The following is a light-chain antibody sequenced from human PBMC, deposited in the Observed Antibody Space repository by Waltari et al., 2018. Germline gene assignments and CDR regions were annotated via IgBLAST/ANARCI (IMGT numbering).Light chain of an antibody. CDR3: SSYAGSVVV. Sequence: QSALTPPASVSGSPGQSITISVTGTSSDVDLVSWYLQHPGKAPKLLIYEGAKRPSGVSDRFSGSKSGTTASLTISGLRPEDEAEYFCSSYAGSVVVFGGGTKVIVL. CDR1: SSDVDL. V-gene: IGLV2-23*01. J-gene: IGLJ2*01. CDR2: EGA.